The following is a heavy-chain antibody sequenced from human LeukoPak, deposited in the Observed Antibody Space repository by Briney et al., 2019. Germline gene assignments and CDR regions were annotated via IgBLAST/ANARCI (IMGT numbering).Heavy chain of an antibody. CDR1: GFTFSSYW. Sequence: PGGSLRLSCAASGFTFSSYWMHWVRQAPGKGLMWVSRINSDGSSTSYADSVKGRFTISRDNAKKTLYLQMNSLRAEDTAVYYCTRLSTSDIWGQGTMVTVSS. V-gene: IGHV3-74*01. D-gene: IGHD2/OR15-2a*01. J-gene: IGHJ3*02. CDR3: TRLSTSDI. CDR2: INSDGSST.